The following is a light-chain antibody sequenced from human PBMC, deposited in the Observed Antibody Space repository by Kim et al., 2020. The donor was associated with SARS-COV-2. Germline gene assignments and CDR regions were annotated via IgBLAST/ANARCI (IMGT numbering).Light chain of an antibody. CDR2: AAS. V-gene: IGKV1-8*01. CDR1: QCISSY. CDR3: QQYYSYPRT. J-gene: IGKJ1*01. Sequence: AIRITQSPSSLSASTGDRVTITCRASQCISSYLAWYQQKPGKAPKLLIYAASTLQSGVPSRFSGSGSGTDFTLTISCLQSEDFATYYCQQYYSYPRTFGQGTKVDIK.